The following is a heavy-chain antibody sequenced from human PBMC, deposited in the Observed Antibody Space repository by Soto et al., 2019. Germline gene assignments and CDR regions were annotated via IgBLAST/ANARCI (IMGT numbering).Heavy chain of an antibody. CDR1: RFTFSSYW. V-gene: IGHV3-7*04. CDR3: ARDLGGWTPVFDS. D-gene: IGHD6-19*01. CDR2: IKQDGSEK. Sequence: GGSLRLSCAASRFTFSSYWMNWVRQAPGKGLEWVANIKQDGSEKYYVDSVRGRFTISRDNAKNSLYLQMNSLRAEDTAVYFCARDLGGWTPVFDSWGQGTPVTVSS. J-gene: IGHJ4*02.